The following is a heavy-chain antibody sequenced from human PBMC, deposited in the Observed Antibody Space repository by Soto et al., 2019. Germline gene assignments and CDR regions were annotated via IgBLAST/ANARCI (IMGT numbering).Heavy chain of an antibody. CDR3: ARDDTVVVPAVHVPGYYFARDV. J-gene: IGHJ6*02. CDR2: IIPIFGTP. V-gene: IGHV1-69*13. Sequence: ASVKVSCKASGGTFSRHAISWVRQAPGQRLEWMGGIIPIFGTPNYAQKFEGRVTMTADESTKTAYMELSSLTSEDTAVYFCARDDTVVVPAVHVPGYYFARDVWGQGTTV. D-gene: IGHD2-21*01. CDR1: GGTFSRHA.